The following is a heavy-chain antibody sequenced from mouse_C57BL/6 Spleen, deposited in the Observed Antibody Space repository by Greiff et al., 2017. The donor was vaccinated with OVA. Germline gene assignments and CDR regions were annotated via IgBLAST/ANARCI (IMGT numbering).Heavy chain of an antibody. CDR3: ARQTMVTFDY. CDR1: GFTFSSYG. CDR2: ISSGGSYT. Sequence: EVKVVESGGDLVKPGGSLKLSCAASGFTFSSYGMSWVRQTPDKRLEWVATISSGGSYTYYPDSVKGRFTISRDNAKNTLYLQMSSLKSEDTAMYYCARQTMVTFDYWGQGTTLTVSS. V-gene: IGHV5-6*01. D-gene: IGHD2-1*01. J-gene: IGHJ2*01.